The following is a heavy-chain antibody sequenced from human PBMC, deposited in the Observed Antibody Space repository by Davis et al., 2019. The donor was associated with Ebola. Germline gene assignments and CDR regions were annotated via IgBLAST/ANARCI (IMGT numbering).Heavy chain of an antibody. V-gene: IGHV3-74*01. CDR2: IKSDGSST. CDR3: TREGGGSWGY. J-gene: IGHJ4*02. D-gene: IGHD2-15*01. CDR1: GFTSSSYW. Sequence: GESLKISCVASGFTSSSYWMHWVRQAPGKGLVWVSLIKSDGSSTRYADSVKGRFTISRDNANNSLFLQMNSLRVEDTAVYYCTREGGGSWGYWGQGTLVTVSS.